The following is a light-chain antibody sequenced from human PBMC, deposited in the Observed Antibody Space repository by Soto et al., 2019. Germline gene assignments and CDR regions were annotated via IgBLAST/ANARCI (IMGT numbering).Light chain of an antibody. CDR2: EVT. J-gene: IGLJ1*01. V-gene: IGLV2-8*01. Sequence: QSVLTQPPSASGSPGQSVTISCTGTSSDVGGYDYVSWYQQHPGKAPKLMIYEVTIRPSGASDRFSGSKSGNTASLTVSGLQAEDEADYYCSSYTGGNPSYVFGTGTKVTAL. CDR3: SSYTGGNPSYV. CDR1: SSDVGGYDY.